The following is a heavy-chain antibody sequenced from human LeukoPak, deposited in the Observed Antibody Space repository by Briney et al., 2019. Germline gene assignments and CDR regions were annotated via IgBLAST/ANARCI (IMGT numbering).Heavy chain of an antibody. CDR3: ASQYGSSWRQD. CDR2: INSDGSST. J-gene: IGHJ1*01. D-gene: IGHD6-13*01. V-gene: IGHV3-74*01. Sequence: PGGSLRLSCAASGFTFSSYWMHWVRQAPGKGLVWVSRINSDGSSTSYADSVKGRITISRDNAKNSLYLQMDSLRAEDTAVYYCASQYGSSWRQDWGQGTLVTVSS. CDR1: GFTFSSYW.